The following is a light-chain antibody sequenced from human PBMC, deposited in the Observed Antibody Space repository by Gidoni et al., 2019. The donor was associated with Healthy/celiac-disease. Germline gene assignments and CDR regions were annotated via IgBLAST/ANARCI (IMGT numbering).Light chain of an antibody. CDR1: QSVSSY. CDR3: QQRSNWPPWT. J-gene: IGKJ1*01. Sequence: EIVLTQSPATLSLSPGERATLSCRASQSVSSYLAWYQQKPGQAPRILIYDASNRATGIPARFSGSGSGTDFTLTISSLELEDFAVYYCQQRSNWPPWTFGQGTKVEIK. V-gene: IGKV3-11*01. CDR2: DAS.